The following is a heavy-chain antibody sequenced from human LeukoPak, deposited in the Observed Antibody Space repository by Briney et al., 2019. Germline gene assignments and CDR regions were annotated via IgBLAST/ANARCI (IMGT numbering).Heavy chain of an antibody. J-gene: IGHJ4*02. CDR2: IIPILGIA. Sequence: GASVKVSCKASGGTFSSYAISWVRQAPGQGLEWMGRIIPILGIANYAQKFQGRVTITADKSTSTAYMELSSLRSEDTAVYYCARDIGRGVVIVLDYWGQGTLVTVSS. CDR1: GGTFSSYA. V-gene: IGHV1-69*04. D-gene: IGHD3-3*01. CDR3: ARDIGRGVVIVLDY.